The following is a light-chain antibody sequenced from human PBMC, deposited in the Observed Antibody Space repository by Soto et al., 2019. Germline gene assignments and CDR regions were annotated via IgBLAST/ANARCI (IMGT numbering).Light chain of an antibody. CDR2: DAT. Sequence: DVQLIQSPSTLSASIGDSVTITCRVSQAIRDWVAWYQQKPGKAPKLLLYDATSSDSGVPSRFSGSGSETEFTLTISGIQHNDFATYDCQQYASYSQTFGQGTKVDIK. CDR3: QQYASYSQT. J-gene: IGKJ1*01. CDR1: QAIRDW. V-gene: IGKV1-5*01.